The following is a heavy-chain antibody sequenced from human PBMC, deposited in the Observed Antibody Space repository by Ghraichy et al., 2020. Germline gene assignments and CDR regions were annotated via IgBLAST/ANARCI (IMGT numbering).Heavy chain of an antibody. J-gene: IGHJ4*02. CDR2: IYYSGST. CDR3: ARERCGDYVSR. D-gene: IGHD2-21*02. Sequence: SETLSLTCTVSGASISSGDYYWSWFRQPPGKGLEWIGYIYYSGSTYYNPSLESRIAISVDTSKNQFSLKLSSVTAADTAVYYCARERCGDYVSRWGQGTLVTVSS. CDR1: GASISSGDYY. V-gene: IGHV4-30-4*01.